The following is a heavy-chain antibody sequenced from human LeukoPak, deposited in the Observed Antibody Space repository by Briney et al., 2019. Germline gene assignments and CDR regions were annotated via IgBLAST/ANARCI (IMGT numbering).Heavy chain of an antibody. J-gene: IGHJ6*02. CDR3: ARDRCGGDCLAYGMDV. V-gene: IGHV3-11*01. CDR1: GFTFSDYY. CDR2: ISSSGSTI. D-gene: IGHD2-21*02. Sequence: GGSLRLSCAASGFTFSDYYMSWIRQAPGKGLEWVSYISSSGSTIYYADSVKGRFTISRDNAKNSLYLQMNSLRAEDTAVYYCARDRCGGDCLAYGMDVWGQGTTVTVSS.